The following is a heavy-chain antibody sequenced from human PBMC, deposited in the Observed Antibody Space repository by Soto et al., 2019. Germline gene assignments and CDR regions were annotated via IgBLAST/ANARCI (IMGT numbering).Heavy chain of an antibody. V-gene: IGHV4-34*01. CDR3: ARVESYGGSYAVDWFDP. D-gene: IGHD1-26*01. J-gene: IGHJ5*02. CDR2: INHSGST. CDR1: GGSFSGYY. Sequence: PSETLSLTCAVYGGSFSGYYWSWIRQPPGKGLEWIGEINHSGSTNYNPSLKSRVTISVDTSKNQFSLKLSSVTAADTAVYYCARVESYGGSYAVDWFDPWGQGTLVTVSS.